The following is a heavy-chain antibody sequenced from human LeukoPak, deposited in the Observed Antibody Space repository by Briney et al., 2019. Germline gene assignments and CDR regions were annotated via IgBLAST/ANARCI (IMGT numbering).Heavy chain of an antibody. CDR3: AKVETSGGANCYALDY. J-gene: IGHJ4*02. CDR2: ISGSDGST. D-gene: IGHD2-2*01. Sequence: GGSLRLSCAASGFTFSSNAMTWVRQAPDKGLEWVSAISGSDGSTYYADSVKGRFTISRDDSQNTLYLQMNSLSAEDTVVYYCAKVETSGGANCYALDYWGQGTLVTVSS. V-gene: IGHV3-23*01. CDR1: GFTFSSNA.